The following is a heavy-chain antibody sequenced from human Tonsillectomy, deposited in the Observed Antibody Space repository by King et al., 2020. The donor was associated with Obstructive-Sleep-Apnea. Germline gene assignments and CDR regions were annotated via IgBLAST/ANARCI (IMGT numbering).Heavy chain of an antibody. D-gene: IGHD2-8*01. CDR2: SDPSDSYT. V-gene: IGHV5-10-1*03. J-gene: IGHJ4*02. Sequence: VQLVESGAEVKKPGESLRISCKGSGYSFTSYWINWVRQMPGKGLEWMGRSDPSDSYTKYSPSFQGHVTISADKSISTAYLQWSSLKASDTAIYYCARRCEYCSNGVYDYWGQGTLVTVSS. CDR3: ARRCEYCSNGVYDY. CDR1: GYSFTSYW.